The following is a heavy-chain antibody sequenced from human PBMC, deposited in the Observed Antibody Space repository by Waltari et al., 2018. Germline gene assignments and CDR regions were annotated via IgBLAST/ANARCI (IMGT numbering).Heavy chain of an antibody. D-gene: IGHD2-15*01. J-gene: IGHJ6*02. CDR2: IWYDGSNK. CDR1: GFTFSSYG. Sequence: QVQLVESGGGVVQPGRSLRLSCAASGFTFSSYGMHWVRQAPGRGLEWVAVIWYDGSNKYYADSVKGRFTISRDNSKNTLYLQMNSLRAEDTAVYYCARGGDIVVVVAAHPMDVWGQGTTVTVSS. V-gene: IGHV3-33*01. CDR3: ARGGDIVVVVAAHPMDV.